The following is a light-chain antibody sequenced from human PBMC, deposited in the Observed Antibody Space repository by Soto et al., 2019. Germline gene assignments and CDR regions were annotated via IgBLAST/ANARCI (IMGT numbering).Light chain of an antibody. V-gene: IGLV2-14*01. CDR2: EVS. CDR1: SSDVGGYDY. CDR3: KSYAGSNTYV. J-gene: IGLJ1*01. Sequence: QSVLTQPASVSGSPGQSVTISCTGTSSDVGGYDYVSWYQLHPGKAPKLMVFEVSNRPSGVSYRFSGSKSGNTASLTVSGLQAADEADYFCKSYAGSNTYVFGRGTKVTVL.